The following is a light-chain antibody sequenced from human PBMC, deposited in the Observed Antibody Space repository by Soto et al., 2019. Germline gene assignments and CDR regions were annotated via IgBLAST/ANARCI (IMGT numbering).Light chain of an antibody. V-gene: IGKV3-20*01. CDR2: GAS. J-gene: IGKJ1*01. Sequence: EIVLTQSPGTLSLSPGERATLSCRASQSVSSSYLAWYQQKPGQAPRLLIYGASSRATGIPDRFIGSVSGTDFTLTISRLEPEDFAVYYCQQYGSSPQTFGQGTRWIS. CDR1: QSVSSSY. CDR3: QQYGSSPQT.